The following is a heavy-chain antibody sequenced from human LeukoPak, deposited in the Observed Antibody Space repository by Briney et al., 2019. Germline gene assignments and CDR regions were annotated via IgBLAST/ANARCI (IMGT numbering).Heavy chain of an antibody. J-gene: IGHJ6*04. Sequence: GGSLRLSCAASGFTFSSYGMHWVRQAPGKGLEWVAVISYDGSNKYYADSVKGRFTISRDNSKNTLYLQMNSLRAEDTAVYYCAKGDPYCSSTSCYPYDYYGMDVWGKGTTVTVSS. CDR3: AKGDPYCSSTSCYPYDYYGMDV. CDR1: GFTFSSYG. CDR2: ISYDGSNK. V-gene: IGHV3-30*18. D-gene: IGHD2-2*01.